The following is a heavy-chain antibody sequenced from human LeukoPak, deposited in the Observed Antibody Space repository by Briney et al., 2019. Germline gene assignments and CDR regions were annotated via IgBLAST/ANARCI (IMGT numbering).Heavy chain of an antibody. D-gene: IGHD6-13*01. CDR2: IYSTGST. CDR3: ARDIAAAGTHFDY. J-gene: IGHJ4*02. V-gene: IGHV4-4*07. Sequence: SETLSLTCAVSGGSLTSYYWSWIRQPAGKGLEWIGRIYSTGSTNYNPSLKSRVTMSVDTSKNQFSLKLSSVTAADTAVYYCARDIAAAGTHFDYWGQGILVTVSS. CDR1: GGSLTSYY.